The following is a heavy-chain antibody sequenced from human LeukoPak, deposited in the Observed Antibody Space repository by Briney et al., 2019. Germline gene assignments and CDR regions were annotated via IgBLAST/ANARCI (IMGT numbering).Heavy chain of an antibody. J-gene: IGHJ4*02. CDR2: FDPEDGEK. D-gene: IGHD2-15*01. CDR3: ATDSVVAATPTFDY. V-gene: IGHV1-24*01. CDR1: GYTLTELS. Sequence: ASVKVSCKVSGYTLTELSMHWVRQAPGKGPEWMGGFDPEDGEKIYAQKFQGRVTMTEDTSTDTAYMELSSLRSEDTAVYYCATDSVVAATPTFDYWGQGTLVTVSS.